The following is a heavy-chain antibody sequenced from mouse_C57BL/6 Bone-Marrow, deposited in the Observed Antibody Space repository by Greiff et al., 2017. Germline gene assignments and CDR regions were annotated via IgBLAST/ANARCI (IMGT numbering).Heavy chain of an antibody. CDR2: IAPENGDT. CDR3: TPSVGFDY. Sequence: EVQLQQSGAELVRPGASVKLSCTASGFNIQDAYLHWVKQRPEQGLEWIGWIAPENGDTESDSKFQGKAPLPAGTSSNTAYLQLSSLASEDTAFYYCTPSVGFDYWGQGTTLTVSS. D-gene: IGHD2-14*01. CDR1: GFNIQDAY. J-gene: IGHJ2*01. V-gene: IGHV14-4*01.